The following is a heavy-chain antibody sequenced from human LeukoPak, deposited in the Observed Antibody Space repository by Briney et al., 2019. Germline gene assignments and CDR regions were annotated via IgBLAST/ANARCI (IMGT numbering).Heavy chain of an antibody. Sequence: SETLSLTCAVSGYSISSGYYWGWIRQPPGKGLEWIGSIYHSGSTYYNPSLKSRVTISVDTSKNQFSLKLSSVTAADTAVYYCARGGYSHGYLYWGQGTLVTVSS. CDR2: IYHSGST. CDR3: ARGGYSHGYLY. J-gene: IGHJ4*02. V-gene: IGHV4-38-2*01. D-gene: IGHD5-18*01. CDR1: GYSISSGYY.